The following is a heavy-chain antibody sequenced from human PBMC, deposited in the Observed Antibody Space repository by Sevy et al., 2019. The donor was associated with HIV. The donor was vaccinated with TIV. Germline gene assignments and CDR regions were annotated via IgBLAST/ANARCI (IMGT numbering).Heavy chain of an antibody. V-gene: IGHV4-34*01. CDR3: ARGIAGARGGLDY. CDR1: GGSFSGYY. D-gene: IGHD6-19*01. J-gene: IGHJ4*02. Sequence: SETLSLTCAVYGGSFSGYYWSWIRQPPGKGLEWIGEINHSGSTNYNPSLKSRVTISVDTSKNQFSLKLSSVTAGDTAGYYCARGIAGARGGLDYWGQGTLVTVSS. CDR2: INHSGST.